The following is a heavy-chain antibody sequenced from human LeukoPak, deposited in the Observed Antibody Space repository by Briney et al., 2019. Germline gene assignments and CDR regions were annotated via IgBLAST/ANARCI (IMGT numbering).Heavy chain of an antibody. Sequence: SETLSLTCTVSGGSISSYYWSWIRQPPGKGLEWIGYIYTSGSTNYNPSLKSRVTISVDTSKNQFSLKLSSVTAADTAVYYCARNGRMTNEYYYYYMDVWGKGTTVTVSS. CDR1: GGSISSYY. V-gene: IGHV4-4*09. CDR3: ARNGRMTNEYYYYYMDV. CDR2: IYTSGST. J-gene: IGHJ6*03. D-gene: IGHD2-8*01.